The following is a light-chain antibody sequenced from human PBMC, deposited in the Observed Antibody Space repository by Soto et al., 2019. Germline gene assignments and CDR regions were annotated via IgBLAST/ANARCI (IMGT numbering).Light chain of an antibody. CDR1: QSVSSN. CDR3: QQYDSSPRT. V-gene: IGKV3-20*01. J-gene: IGKJ1*01. Sequence: IVMTQSPATLSVSPGERATLSCRASQSVSSNLAWYQQKPGQAPRLLIYGASSRATGIPDRFSGSGSGTDFTLTINRLEPEDFAVYYCQQYDSSPRTFGQGTKVDIK. CDR2: GAS.